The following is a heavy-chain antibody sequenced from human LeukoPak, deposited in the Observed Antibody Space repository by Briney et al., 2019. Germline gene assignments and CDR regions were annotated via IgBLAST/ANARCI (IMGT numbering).Heavy chain of an antibody. J-gene: IGHJ4*02. Sequence: SETLSLTCAVYGGSFSGYYWSWIRQPPGKGLEWIGEINHSGSTNYNPSLKSRVTISVDTSKNQSSLKLSSVTAADTAVYYCARGRPDFVDTAMGTGGPSDYWGQGTLVTVSS. CDR3: ARGRPDFVDTAMGTGGPSDY. V-gene: IGHV4-34*01. D-gene: IGHD5-18*01. CDR1: GGSFSGYY. CDR2: INHSGST.